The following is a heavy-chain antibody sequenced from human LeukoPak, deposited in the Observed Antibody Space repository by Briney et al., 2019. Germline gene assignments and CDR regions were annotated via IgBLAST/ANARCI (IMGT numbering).Heavy chain of an antibody. CDR2: ISWNSGSI. CDR1: GFTFDDYA. Sequence: GGSLRLSCAASGFTFDDYAMHWVRQAPGKGLEWVSGISWNSGSIGYADSVKGRFTISRDNAKNSLYLQMNSLRAEDTALYYCAKDMTPSGSYEFFDYWGQGTLVTVSS. CDR3: AKDMTPSGSYEFFDY. D-gene: IGHD1-26*01. J-gene: IGHJ4*02. V-gene: IGHV3-9*01.